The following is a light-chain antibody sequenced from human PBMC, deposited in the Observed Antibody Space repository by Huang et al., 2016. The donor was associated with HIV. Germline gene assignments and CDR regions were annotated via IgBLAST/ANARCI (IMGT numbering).Light chain of an antibody. CDR2: SSS. CDR3: QHLYT. J-gene: IGKJ4*01. CDR1: QAIGTY. Sequence: IQLTQSPSSLSASVGDRVTITCRANQAIGTYLAWYQQKPGKAPELLLNSSSTLRRGVPSRFSGGGSGTDFTLTITSLQPEDFASYSCQHLYTFGGGTKVEIK. V-gene: IGKV1-9*01.